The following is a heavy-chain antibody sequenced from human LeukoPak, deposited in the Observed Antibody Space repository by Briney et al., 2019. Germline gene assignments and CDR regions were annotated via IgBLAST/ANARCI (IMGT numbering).Heavy chain of an antibody. CDR1: GGSFSGYY. J-gene: IGHJ4*02. Sequence: SETLSLTCAAYGGSFSGYYWSWIRQPPGKGLEWIGEINHSGSTNYNPSLKSRVTISVDTSKNQFSLKLSSVTAADTAVYYCARYGPRIAVAGFDYWGQGTLVTVSS. CDR3: ARYGPRIAVAGFDY. D-gene: IGHD6-19*01. V-gene: IGHV4-34*01. CDR2: INHSGST.